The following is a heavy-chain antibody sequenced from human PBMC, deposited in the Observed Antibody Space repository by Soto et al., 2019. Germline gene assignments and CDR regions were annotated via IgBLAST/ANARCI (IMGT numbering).Heavy chain of an antibody. J-gene: IGHJ4*02. CDR2: IHDSGRS. V-gene: IGHV4-59*01. CDR1: SDSITNYY. Sequence: QVQLQESGPGLVKPSETLSLTCTVSSDSITNYYWSWIRQSPGKGLEWIGYIHDSGRSNYNPSLKSRVKISVDTSKTQCSLKLNSVTAADPAVYYCARVGGTRGWYWGQGTLVTVSS. CDR3: ARVGGTRGWY. D-gene: IGHD2-15*01.